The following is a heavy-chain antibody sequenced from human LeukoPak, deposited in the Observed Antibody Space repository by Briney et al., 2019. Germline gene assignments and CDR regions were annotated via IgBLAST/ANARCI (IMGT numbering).Heavy chain of an antibody. Sequence: GASVKVSCKASGYTFTCYYMHWVRQAPGQGLEWMGWINPNSGGTNYAQKFQGRVTMTRDTSISTAYMELSRLRSDDTAVYYCARDQTVNIHMVYAISWFDPWGQGTLVTVSS. V-gene: IGHV1-2*02. D-gene: IGHD2-8*01. CDR3: ARDQTVNIHMVYAISWFDP. CDR1: GYTFTCYY. J-gene: IGHJ5*02. CDR2: INPNSGGT.